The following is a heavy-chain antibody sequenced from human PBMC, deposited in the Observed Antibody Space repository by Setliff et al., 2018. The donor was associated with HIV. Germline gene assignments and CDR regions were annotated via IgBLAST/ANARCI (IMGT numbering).Heavy chain of an antibody. J-gene: IGHJ6*03. V-gene: IGHV1-18*01. CDR1: GYTFTSYG. CDR3: AREYYYDSSGYYYYYYMDV. D-gene: IGHD3-22*01. Sequence: GASVKVSCKASGYTFTSYGISWVRQAPGQGLEWMGWISAYNGNTNYAQKLQGRVTMTTDTSTSTAYMELRSLRSDDTAVYYCAREYYYDSSGYYYYYYMDVWGKGTTVTVSS. CDR2: ISAYNGNT.